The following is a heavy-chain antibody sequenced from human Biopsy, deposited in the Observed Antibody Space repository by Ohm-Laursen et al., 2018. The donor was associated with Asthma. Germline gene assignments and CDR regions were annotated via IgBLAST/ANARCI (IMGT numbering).Heavy chain of an antibody. Sequence: SLRLSCAASGFTFSRHALHWVRQAPGKGLEWVAGIYYDGSRKYYTESVKGRFTISRDNAKNSLYLQMNSLRAEDTAVYYCARTFHFWSPYHAEHYQLWGQGTLVTVPS. J-gene: IGHJ1*01. D-gene: IGHD3-3*02. CDR2: IYYDGSRK. V-gene: IGHV3-33*01. CDR1: GFTFSRHA. CDR3: ARTFHFWSPYHAEHYQL.